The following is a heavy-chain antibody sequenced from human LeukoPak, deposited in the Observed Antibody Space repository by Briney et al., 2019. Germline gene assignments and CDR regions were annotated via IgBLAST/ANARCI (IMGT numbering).Heavy chain of an antibody. D-gene: IGHD6-13*01. CDR1: GFTFSSYG. Sequence: GGSLRLSCAASGFTFSSYGMHWVRQAPGKGLEWVAVIWYDGSNIFYADSVKGRFTISRDNSKNTLYLQMDSLRAEDTAGYYCARIRSSGWYEADYWGQGTLVTVSS. J-gene: IGHJ4*02. V-gene: IGHV3-33*01. CDR2: IWYDGSNI. CDR3: ARIRSSGWYEADY.